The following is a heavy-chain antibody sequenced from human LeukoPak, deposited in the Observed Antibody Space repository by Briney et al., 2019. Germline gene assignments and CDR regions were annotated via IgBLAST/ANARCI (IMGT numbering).Heavy chain of an antibody. D-gene: IGHD4-23*01. J-gene: IGHJ6*03. Sequence: GGSLRLSCAASGFTFSSYGMSWVRQAPGKGLEWVSAVSGSGGSTYYADSVKGRFTISRDNSKNTLYLQMNSLRAEDTAVYYCARAYGGISPDYYYYMDVWGKGTTVTISS. CDR1: GFTFSSYG. CDR3: ARAYGGISPDYYYYMDV. CDR2: VSGSGGST. V-gene: IGHV3-23*01.